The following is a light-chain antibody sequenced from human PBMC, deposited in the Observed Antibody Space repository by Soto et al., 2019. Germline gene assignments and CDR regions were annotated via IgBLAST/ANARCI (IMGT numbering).Light chain of an antibody. J-gene: IGKJ1*01. CDR2: KAS. CDR1: QSISSW. Sequence: DIQMTQSPSTLSASVGDRVTITCRASQSISSWLAWYQQKPGKAPKLLIYKASSLESGVPSRFSGSGSGTEFTLTISSLQPDDFATYHCQQYNSYPWTFDQGTKVDIK. CDR3: QQYNSYPWT. V-gene: IGKV1-5*03.